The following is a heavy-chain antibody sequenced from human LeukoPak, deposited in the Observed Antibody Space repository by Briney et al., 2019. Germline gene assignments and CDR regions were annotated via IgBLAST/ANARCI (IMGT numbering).Heavy chain of an antibody. CDR2: INLDGSEK. CDR3: ARDSPYSDSFAYDY. D-gene: IGHD1-26*01. V-gene: IGHV3-7*01. Sequence: PGGSLRLSCAASGFTSRSYWMSWVRQAPGKGLEWVANINLDGSEKYYVDSVKGRYTISRDNAKNSLYLQMRSLRAEDTAIYYCARDSPYSDSFAYDYWGQGTLVTVSS. CDR1: GFTSRSYW. J-gene: IGHJ4*02.